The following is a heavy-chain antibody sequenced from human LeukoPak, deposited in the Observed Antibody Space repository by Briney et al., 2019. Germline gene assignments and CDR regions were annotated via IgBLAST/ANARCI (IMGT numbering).Heavy chain of an antibody. D-gene: IGHD6-25*01. CDR1: GGSIDSYY. Sequence: SETLSLTCTVSGGSIDSYYWTWIRQPPGKGLEWIGEIFPSGNTNYNPSLKSRVTISVDKSKNHFSLKLNSVTAADTAVYYCATKGPANWYFDLWGRGTRVTVSS. J-gene: IGHJ2*01. CDR2: IFPSGNT. V-gene: IGHV4-4*09. CDR3: ATKGPANWYFDL.